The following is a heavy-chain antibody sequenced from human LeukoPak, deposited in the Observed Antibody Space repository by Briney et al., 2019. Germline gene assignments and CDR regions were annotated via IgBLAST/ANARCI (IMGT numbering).Heavy chain of an antibody. CDR1: GYTFTSYD. J-gene: IGHJ4*02. D-gene: IGHD5-12*01. Sequence: ASVKVSCKASGYTFTSYDINWVRQATGQGLEWMGWVNPNSGHTGFAQKFQGRVSMTSNTSISTAYMEVRSLRSEDTAVYYCASLEVATISVGYFDYWGQGTLVTVSS. V-gene: IGHV1-8*01. CDR3: ASLEVATISVGYFDY. CDR2: VNPNSGHT.